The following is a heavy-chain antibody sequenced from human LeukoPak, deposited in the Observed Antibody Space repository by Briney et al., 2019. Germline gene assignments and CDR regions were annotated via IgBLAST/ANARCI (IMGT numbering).Heavy chain of an antibody. V-gene: IGHV3-30*02. CDR2: IRYDGSNK. J-gene: IGHJ4*02. Sequence: GGSLRLSCAASGFTFSSYGMHWVRQAPGKGLEWVAFIRYDGSNKYYADSVKGRFTISRDSSKNTLYLQMNSLRAEDTAVYYCAKDLWVVAAKVLDYWGQGTLVTVSS. CDR1: GFTFSSYG. CDR3: AKDLWVVAAKVLDY. D-gene: IGHD2-15*01.